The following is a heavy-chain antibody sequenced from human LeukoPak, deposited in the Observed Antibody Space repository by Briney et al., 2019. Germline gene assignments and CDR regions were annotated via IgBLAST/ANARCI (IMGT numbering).Heavy chain of an antibody. Sequence: PSETLFLTCAVYGGSFVGRHWSWIRQPPGKGLEWLGEASHAGITNYNPSLKSRVSISVDTSKDQFSLKLASVTAADTAIYYCARGRLNWDYDFDYWGQGTLVTVSS. D-gene: IGHD1-7*01. CDR2: ASHAGIT. CDR3: ARGRLNWDYDFDY. CDR1: GGSFVGRH. V-gene: IGHV4-34*01. J-gene: IGHJ4*02.